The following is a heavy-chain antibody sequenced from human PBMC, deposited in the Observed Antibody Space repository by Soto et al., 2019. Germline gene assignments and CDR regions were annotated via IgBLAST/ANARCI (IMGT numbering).Heavy chain of an antibody. CDR2: ISYDGSNK. Sequence: PGGSLRLSCAASGFTFSSYAMHWVRQAPGKGLEWVAVISYDGSNKYYADSVKGRFTISRDNAKNSLYLQLNNVRPDDTALYFCARHDYSNEHWFDTWGLGTAVTVS. D-gene: IGHD4-4*01. V-gene: IGHV3-30-3*01. CDR1: GFTFSSYA. CDR3: ARHDYSNEHWFDT. J-gene: IGHJ5*02.